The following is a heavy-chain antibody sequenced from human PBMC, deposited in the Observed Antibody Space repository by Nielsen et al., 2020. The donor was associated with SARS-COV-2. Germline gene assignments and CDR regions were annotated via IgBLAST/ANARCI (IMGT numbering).Heavy chain of an antibody. Sequence: GESLKISCAASGFTFSSYGMHWVRQAPGKGLEWVAVISYDGSNKYYADSVKGRFTISRDNSKNTLYLQMNSLRAEDTAVYYCAREGIAAAGGEYFQHWGQGTLVTVSS. CDR1: GFTFSSYG. CDR2: ISYDGSNK. J-gene: IGHJ1*01. CDR3: AREGIAAAGGEYFQH. D-gene: IGHD6-13*01. V-gene: IGHV3-30*03.